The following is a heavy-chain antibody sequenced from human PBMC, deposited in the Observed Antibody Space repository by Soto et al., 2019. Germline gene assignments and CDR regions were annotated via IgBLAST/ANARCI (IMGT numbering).Heavy chain of an antibody. D-gene: IGHD3-22*01. CDR3: ARTYYYDSSGYPAPFDY. CDR2: IDWDDDK. J-gene: IGHJ4*02. V-gene: IGHV2-70*01. Sequence: AGPTLVNPTQTLTLTCTFSGFSLSTSGMCVSWIRQPPGKALEWLALIDWDDDKYYSTSLKTRLTIPKDTSKNQVVLTMTNMDPVDTATYYCARTYYYDSSGYPAPFDYWGQGTLVTVSS. CDR1: GFSLSTSGMC.